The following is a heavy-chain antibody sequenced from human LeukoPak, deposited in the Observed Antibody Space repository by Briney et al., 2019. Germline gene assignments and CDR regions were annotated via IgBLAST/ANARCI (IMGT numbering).Heavy chain of an antibody. J-gene: IGHJ5*02. D-gene: IGHD6-19*01. CDR2: INSDGNST. Sequence: GGSLRLSCAASGFTFSSYWMHWVRQAPGKGLVWVSRINSDGNSTSYADSVKGRFTISRDNSKNTLYLQMNSLRAEDTAVYYCAKGAPGAVAGINYWFDPWGQGTLVTVSS. CDR3: AKGAPGAVAGINYWFDP. CDR1: GFTFSSYW. V-gene: IGHV3-74*01.